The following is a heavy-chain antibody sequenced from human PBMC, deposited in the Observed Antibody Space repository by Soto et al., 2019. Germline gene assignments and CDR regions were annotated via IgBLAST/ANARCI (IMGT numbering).Heavy chain of an antibody. V-gene: IGHV1-2*02. D-gene: IGHD5-18*01. Sequence: ASVKVSCKASGYTFTGYYMHWVRQAPGQGLEWMGWINPNSGGTNYAQKFQGRVTMTRDTSISTAYMELSRLRSDDTAVYYCARDREDTAMVMFDYWGQGTLVTVSS. J-gene: IGHJ4*02. CDR2: INPNSGGT. CDR1: GYTFTGYY. CDR3: ARDREDTAMVMFDY.